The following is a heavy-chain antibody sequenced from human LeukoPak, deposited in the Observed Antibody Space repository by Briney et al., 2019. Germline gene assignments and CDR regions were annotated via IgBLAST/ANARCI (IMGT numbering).Heavy chain of an antibody. D-gene: IGHD1-14*01. J-gene: IGHJ4*02. CDR1: GGSIRSYY. Sequence: KPSETLSLTCTVSGGSIRSYYWTWIRQPPGEGLEYIGYIYYSGSTNYNPSLKGRVNISVDTSKNQFSLKLSSVTAADTAMYYCARIDNREYYFDFWGQGTLVTVPS. V-gene: IGHV4-59*01. CDR3: ARIDNREYYFDF. CDR2: IYYSGST.